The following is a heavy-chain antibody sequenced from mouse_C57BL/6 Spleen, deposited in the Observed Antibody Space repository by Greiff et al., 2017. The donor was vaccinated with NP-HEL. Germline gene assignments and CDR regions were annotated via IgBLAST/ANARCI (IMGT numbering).Heavy chain of an antibody. Sequence: VQLVESGAELVRPGTSVKVSCKASGYAFTNYLIEWVKQRPGQGLEWIGVINPGSGGTNYNEKFKGKGTLTADKSSSTAYMQLRSLTSEDSAVYFCARSGGANWDDFDYWGQGTTLTVSS. CDR2: INPGSGGT. J-gene: IGHJ2*01. V-gene: IGHV1-54*01. CDR3: ARSGGANWDDFDY. CDR1: GYAFTNYL. D-gene: IGHD4-1*01.